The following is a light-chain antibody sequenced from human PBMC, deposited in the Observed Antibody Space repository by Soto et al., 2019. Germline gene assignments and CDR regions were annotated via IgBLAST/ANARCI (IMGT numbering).Light chain of an antibody. CDR3: QKYNSAPPTWT. Sequence: DIQMTPSPSSLSASVGDRVTITCRAGQGISNYLAWYQQKPGEVPKLLIYAASTLQSGVPSRFSGSGSGTDFTLNISSLQPEDVATYYCQKYNSAPPTWTFGQGTKVDIK. CDR2: AAS. CDR1: QGISNY. V-gene: IGKV1-27*01. J-gene: IGKJ1*01.